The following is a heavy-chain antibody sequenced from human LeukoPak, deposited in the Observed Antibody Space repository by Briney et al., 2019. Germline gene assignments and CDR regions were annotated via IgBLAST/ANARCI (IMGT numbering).Heavy chain of an antibody. D-gene: IGHD6-19*01. V-gene: IGHV1-8*02. CDR2: MNPNSGNT. CDR1: GGTFSSYA. CDR3: ARAVAGHGIPDDY. J-gene: IGHJ4*02. Sequence: ASVKVSCKASGGTFSSYAINWVRQATGQGLEWMGWMNPNSGNTGYAQKFQGRVTMTRNTSISTAYMELSSLRSEDTAVYYCARAVAGHGIPDDYWGQGTLVTVSS.